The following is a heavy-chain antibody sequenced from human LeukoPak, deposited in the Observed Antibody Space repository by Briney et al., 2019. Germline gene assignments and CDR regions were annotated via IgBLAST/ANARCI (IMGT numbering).Heavy chain of an antibody. Sequence: SVKVSCKASGGTFSTYAISWVRQAPGQGLEWMGGIIPIFGTANYTQKFQGRVTITADESTNTAYMELRSLRSDDTAVYYCARLSYYDSSGYVLVVGYFDYWGQGTLVTVSS. CDR3: ARLSYYDSSGYVLVVGYFDY. V-gene: IGHV1-69*13. CDR1: GGTFSTYA. J-gene: IGHJ4*02. CDR2: IIPIFGTA. D-gene: IGHD3-22*01.